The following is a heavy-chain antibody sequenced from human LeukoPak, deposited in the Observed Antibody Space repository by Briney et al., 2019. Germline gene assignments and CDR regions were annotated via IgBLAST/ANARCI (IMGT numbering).Heavy chain of an antibody. CDR2: IIPIFGTA. D-gene: IGHD5-18*01. CDR1: GGTFSSYA. Sequence: ASVKVSCKASGGTFSSYAISWVRQAPGQGLEWMGGIIPIFGTANYAQKFQGRVTITADESTSTAYMELSSLRSEDTAVYYCARPTRGYSYGGPDPKGYYYGMDVWGQGTTVTVSS. J-gene: IGHJ6*02. V-gene: IGHV1-69*13. CDR3: ARPTRGYSYGGPDPKGYYYGMDV.